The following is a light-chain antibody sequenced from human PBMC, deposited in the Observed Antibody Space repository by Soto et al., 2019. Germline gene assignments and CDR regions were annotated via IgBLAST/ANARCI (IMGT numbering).Light chain of an antibody. CDR2: PAS. V-gene: IGKV1-9*01. CDR1: QDISTS. CDR3: QHLRTYPFS. Sequence: DMQLTQSPSFLSASVGDRVTVSCRASQDISTSLAWFQQKAGKVPQLLVYPASTLQDGVPSRFSGSGSGTYFTLTINNLQAEDFVTYYCQHLRTYPFSFGPGTKLDIK. J-gene: IGKJ2*03.